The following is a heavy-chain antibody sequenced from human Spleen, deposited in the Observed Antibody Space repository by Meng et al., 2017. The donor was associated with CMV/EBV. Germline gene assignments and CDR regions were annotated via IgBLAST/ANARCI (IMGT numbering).Heavy chain of an antibody. CDR1: GLTFSSYA. CDR2: ITTDGRST. Sequence: LSLTCAASGLTFSSYAMSWVRQAPGKGLECVSIITTDGRSTYHADSVKGRFTISRDNTNNILYLQINILRAEDTTVYYCAKDPWTDPHAIDAWGQGTMVTVSS. CDR3: AKDPWTDPHAIDA. V-gene: IGHV3-23*01. J-gene: IGHJ3*01. D-gene: IGHD1-1*01.